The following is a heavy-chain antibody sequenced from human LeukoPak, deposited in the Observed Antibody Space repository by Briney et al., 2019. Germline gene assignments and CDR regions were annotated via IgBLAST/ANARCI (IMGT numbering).Heavy chain of an antibody. CDR2: IIPIFGTA. J-gene: IGHJ4*02. D-gene: IGHD3-3*01. CDR1: GGTFSSYA. V-gene: IGHV1-69*13. Sequence: ASVKVCCKASGGTFSSYAISWVRQAPGQGLEWMRGIIPIFGTANYAQKFQGRVTITADESTSTAYMELSSLRSEDTAVYYCARGRADDFWSGYFFSYFDYWGQGTLVTVSS. CDR3: ARGRADDFWSGYFFSYFDY.